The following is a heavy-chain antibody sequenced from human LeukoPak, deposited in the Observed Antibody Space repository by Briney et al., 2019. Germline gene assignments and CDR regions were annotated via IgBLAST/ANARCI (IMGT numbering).Heavy chain of an antibody. J-gene: IGHJ3*02. V-gene: IGHV4-59*01. CDR1: GGSFSGYY. CDR3: ARSSYRYGDAFDI. Sequence: SETLSLTCAVYGGSFSGYYWSWIRQPPGKGLEWIGYIYYSGSTNYNPSLKSRVTISVDTSKNQFSLKLSSVTAADTAVYYCARSSYRYGDAFDIWGQGTMVTVSS. D-gene: IGHD3-16*02. CDR2: IYYSGST.